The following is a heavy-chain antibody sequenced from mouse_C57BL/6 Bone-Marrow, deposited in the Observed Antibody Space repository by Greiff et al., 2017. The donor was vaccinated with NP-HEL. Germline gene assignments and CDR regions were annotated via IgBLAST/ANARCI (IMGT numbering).Heavy chain of an antibody. D-gene: IGHD2-4*01. CDR2: LDPSDSYT. J-gene: IGHJ2*01. V-gene: IGHV1-69*01. CDR1: GYTFTSYW. CDR3: ARGTYDYDEKDY. Sequence: QVQLQQSGAELVMPGASVKLSCKASGYTFTSYWMHWVTQRPGQGLAWIGELDPSDSYTNYNQKFKGKSTLTVDKSSSTAYMQLSSLTSEDSAVYYCARGTYDYDEKDYWGQGTTLTVSS.